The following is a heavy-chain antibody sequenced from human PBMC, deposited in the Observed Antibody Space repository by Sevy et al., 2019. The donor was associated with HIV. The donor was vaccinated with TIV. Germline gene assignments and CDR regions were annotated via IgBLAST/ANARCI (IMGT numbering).Heavy chain of an antibody. D-gene: IGHD6-13*01. J-gene: IGHJ6*02. Sequence: ASVKVSCKASGGTFSSYAISWVRQAPGQGLEWMGGIIPIFGTANYAQKVQGRVTITADESTSTAYMELSSLRSEDTAVYYCARPSVVSQIAAAGSTLVYYGMDVWGQGTTVTVSS. V-gene: IGHV1-69*13. CDR2: IIPIFGTA. CDR1: GGTFSSYA. CDR3: ARPSVVSQIAAAGSTLVYYGMDV.